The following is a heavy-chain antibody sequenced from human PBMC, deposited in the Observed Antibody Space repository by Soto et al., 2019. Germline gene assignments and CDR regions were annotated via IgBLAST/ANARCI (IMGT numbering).Heavy chain of an antibody. CDR3: AREGGGYCSGGSCQVDY. CDR2: IYYRGNT. J-gene: IGHJ4*02. CDR1: GGSISSSSYY. V-gene: IGHV4-39*02. D-gene: IGHD2-15*01. Sequence: QLQLQESGPGLVKPSETLSLTCTVSGGSISSSSYYWGWIRQPPGKGLEWIGSIYYRGNTYYNPSLKSRVTISVDTSKTQFSLELSSVTAADTAVYYCAREGGGYCSGGSCQVDYWGQGTLVTVSS.